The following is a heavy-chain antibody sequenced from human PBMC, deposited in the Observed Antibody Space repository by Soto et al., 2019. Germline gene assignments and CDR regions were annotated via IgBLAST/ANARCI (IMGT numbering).Heavy chain of an antibody. Sequence: GGSLRLSCAASGFIFSSFGMHWVRQAPGKGLEWVAVMSYDGSSKFYTDSVKGRFTIARDNSKNILYLQMNSLTIEDTAVFYCARSTSSTLNYYYGMDVWGQGTTVTVSS. J-gene: IGHJ6*02. CDR2: MSYDGSSK. D-gene: IGHD6-6*01. CDR1: GFIFSSFG. CDR3: ARSTSSTLNYYYGMDV. V-gene: IGHV3-30*03.